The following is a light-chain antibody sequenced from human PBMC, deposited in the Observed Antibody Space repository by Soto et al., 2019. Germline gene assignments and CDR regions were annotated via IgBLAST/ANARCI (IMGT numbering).Light chain of an antibody. V-gene: IGLV2-14*01. CDR2: EVS. CDR3: SSYTSSSTLLV. CDR1: RSDIGDSNF. Sequence: QSALTQPASVSGSPGQSVTISCTGPRSDIGDSNFISWYQHSPGKAPRLLIYEVSSRPSGVSKRFSGSKAGNTASLTISGLLDDDEADYYCSSYTSSSTLLVFGTGTKVTVL. J-gene: IGLJ1*01.